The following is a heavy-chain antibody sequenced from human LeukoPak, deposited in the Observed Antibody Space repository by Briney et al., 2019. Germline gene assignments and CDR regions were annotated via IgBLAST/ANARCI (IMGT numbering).Heavy chain of an antibody. J-gene: IGHJ4*02. CDR1: GYTFTSYG. CDR3: AREENAYYFDY. Sequence: RASVKVSCKASGYTFTSYGISWVRQDPGQGLEWMGWISAYNGNTNYAQKLQGRVTMTTDTSTSTAYMELRSLRSDDTAVYYCAREENAYYFDYWGQGILVTVSS. V-gene: IGHV1-18*01. CDR2: ISAYNGNT.